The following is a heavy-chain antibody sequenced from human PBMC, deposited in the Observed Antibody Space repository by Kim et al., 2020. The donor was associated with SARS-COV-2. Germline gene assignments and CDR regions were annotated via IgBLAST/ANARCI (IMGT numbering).Heavy chain of an antibody. V-gene: IGHV3-23*05. Sequence: YYAESVKGRFTISRDKFKDTLYLQMDSLRADDTAVYYCAKGLATRWFAFEYWGQGALVTVS. J-gene: IGHJ4*02. CDR3: AKGLATRWFAFEY. D-gene: IGHD3-10*01.